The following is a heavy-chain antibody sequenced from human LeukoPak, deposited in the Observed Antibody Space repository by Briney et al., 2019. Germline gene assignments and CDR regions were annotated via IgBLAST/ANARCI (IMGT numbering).Heavy chain of an antibody. J-gene: IGHJ4*02. Sequence: SETLSLTCTVSGGSISSYYWSWVRQPAGKGLEWIGRIYTSGSTYYNPSLKSRVTISVDTSKNQFSLKLSSVTAADTAVYYCARVDCSGGSCYSDYWGQGTLVTVSS. CDR3: ARVDCSGGSCYSDY. CDR2: IYTSGST. D-gene: IGHD2-15*01. V-gene: IGHV4-4*07. CDR1: GGSISSYY.